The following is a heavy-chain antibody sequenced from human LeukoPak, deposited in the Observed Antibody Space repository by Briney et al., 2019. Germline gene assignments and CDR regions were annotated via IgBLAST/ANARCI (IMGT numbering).Heavy chain of an antibody. V-gene: IGHV3-23*01. Sequence: PGGSLRLSCAASGFTFSSYWMHWVRQAPGKGLEWVSGISGSGGSRFYTDSVKGRFTISRDNSKNTLYLQMNSLRAEGTAVYYCAKLREWELPDLFDYWGQGTLVTVSS. J-gene: IGHJ4*02. CDR1: GFTFSSYW. CDR3: AKLREWELPDLFDY. D-gene: IGHD1-26*01. CDR2: ISGSGGSR.